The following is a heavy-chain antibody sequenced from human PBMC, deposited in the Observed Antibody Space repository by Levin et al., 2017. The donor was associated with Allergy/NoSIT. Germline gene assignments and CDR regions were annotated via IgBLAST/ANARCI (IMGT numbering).Heavy chain of an antibody. D-gene: IGHD6-6*01. CDR1: GGSISSSTYY. J-gene: IGHJ5*02. CDR2: INYSGST. Sequence: PSETLSLTCTVSGGSISSSTYYWGWIRQPPGKGLEWIGSINYSGSTYYNPSLKSRVTIFVDTSKNQFSLKLSSVTAADTAVYYCARLIAARTDNWFDPWGQGTLVTVSS. V-gene: IGHV4-39*01. CDR3: ARLIAARTDNWFDP.